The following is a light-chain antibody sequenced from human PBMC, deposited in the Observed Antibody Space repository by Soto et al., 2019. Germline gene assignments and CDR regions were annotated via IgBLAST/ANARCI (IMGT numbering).Light chain of an antibody. CDR1: QITNSC. J-gene: IGKJ1*01. CDR2: AAS. V-gene: IGKV1-39*01. CDR3: QQSYTTPWT. Sequence: IRMTQSPSSLSASTGDRVAITCRASQITNSCLNWYQQKPGKAPRLLIYAASTLQGGVPSRFSGSGSGTDFTLTISSLQPEDFATYYCQQSYTTPWTFGQGTKVDIK.